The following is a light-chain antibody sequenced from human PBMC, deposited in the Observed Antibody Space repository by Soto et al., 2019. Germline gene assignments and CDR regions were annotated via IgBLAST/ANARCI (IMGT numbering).Light chain of an antibody. CDR2: AVS. CDR1: QSISNY. J-gene: IGKJ2*01. CDR3: QQSYSTART. V-gene: IGKV1-39*01. Sequence: DIQMTQSPSSLSASVGDRVTITCRASQSISNYLNWYQQKPGKAPNLLIYAVSSLRSGVPSRFSGSRSGTDFTLTISSLQPEDFATYYCQQSYSTARTFGQGTKLEIK.